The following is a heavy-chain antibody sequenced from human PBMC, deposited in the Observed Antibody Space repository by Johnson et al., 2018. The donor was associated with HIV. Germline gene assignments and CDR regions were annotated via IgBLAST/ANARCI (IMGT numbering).Heavy chain of an antibody. D-gene: IGHD2-15*01. CDR2: ISYNGDGK. CDR3: ARGRKDMEAADGLDNDGLDM. J-gene: IGHJ3*02. V-gene: IGHV3-30*04. CDR1: DQMFRKYT. Sequence: VQLVESGGGVVPPGTSLRLECEGSDQMFRKYTLHWVRLAPGKGLQWVGVISYNGDGKYYGDSVKGRFTISRDTSKSTVSLQMDSLTIDDTAIYYCARGRKDMEAADGLDNDGLDMWGQGTLVTVSS.